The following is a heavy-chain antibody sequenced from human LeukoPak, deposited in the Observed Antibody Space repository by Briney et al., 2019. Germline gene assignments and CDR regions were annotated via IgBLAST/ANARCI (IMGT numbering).Heavy chain of an antibody. Sequence: GGSLRLSCAASGFTFSNYAVMWVRQAPGQVLEWVSAINSGGAPRYADSVKGRFTISRDNSKNMLYLQMNSLRAEDTAQYFCARDPNGDYIGAFEFWGQGTGVTVSS. J-gene: IGHJ3*01. CDR2: INSGGAP. CDR3: ARDPNGDYIGAFEF. CDR1: GFTFSNYA. V-gene: IGHV3-23*01. D-gene: IGHD4-17*01.